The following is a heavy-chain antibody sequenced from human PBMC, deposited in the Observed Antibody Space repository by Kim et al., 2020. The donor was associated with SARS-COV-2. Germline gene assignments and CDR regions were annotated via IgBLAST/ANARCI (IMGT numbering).Heavy chain of an antibody. V-gene: IGHV4-34*01. D-gene: IGHD3-10*01. CDR3: ARGAMVRGVKRYYFDY. J-gene: IGHJ4*02. Sequence: SLKSRVTISVDTSKNQFSLKLSSVTAADTAVYYCARGAMVRGVKRYYFDYWGQGTLVTVSS.